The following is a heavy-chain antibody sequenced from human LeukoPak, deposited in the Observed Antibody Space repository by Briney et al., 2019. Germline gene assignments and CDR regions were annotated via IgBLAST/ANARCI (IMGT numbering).Heavy chain of an antibody. Sequence: PSETLSLTCIVSGGSISSSSYYWGWIRQPPGKGLEWIGSIYYGGSTYYNPSLKSRVTMSVDTSKNLFSLKLSSVTAADTAVYYCARDEATTFDYWGQGTLVTVSS. V-gene: IGHV4-39*07. J-gene: IGHJ4*02. D-gene: IGHD4-11*01. CDR1: GGSISSSSYY. CDR3: ARDEATTFDY. CDR2: IYYGGST.